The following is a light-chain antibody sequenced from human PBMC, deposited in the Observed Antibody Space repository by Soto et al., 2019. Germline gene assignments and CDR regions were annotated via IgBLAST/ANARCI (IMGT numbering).Light chain of an antibody. Sequence: PGERATLSCRASQSVSSSNFAWYQQKPAQAPRLLIYGASRRAPGIPERFSGSGSGTDFTLTISRLEPEDFAVYYCQQYLTSPKTFGQGTKGDIK. CDR3: QQYLTSPKT. J-gene: IGKJ1*01. CDR2: GAS. CDR1: QSVSSSN. V-gene: IGKV3-20*01.